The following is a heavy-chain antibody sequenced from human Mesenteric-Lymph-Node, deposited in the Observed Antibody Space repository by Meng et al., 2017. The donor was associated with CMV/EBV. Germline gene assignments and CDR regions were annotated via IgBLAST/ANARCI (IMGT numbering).Heavy chain of an antibody. CDR3: ARDPMAHKELLYAFDI. CDR2: ISGGGNTL. D-gene: IGHD1-7*01. CDR1: GFSFSDYH. Sequence: GESLKISCAASGFSFSDYHLSWIRQAPGKGLEWVSYISGGGNTLSHADSVKGRFTISRDNAKKLLYLQMNSLRVEDTAVYYCARDPMAHKELLYAFDIWGQGTMVTVSS. V-gene: IGHV3-11*01. J-gene: IGHJ3*02.